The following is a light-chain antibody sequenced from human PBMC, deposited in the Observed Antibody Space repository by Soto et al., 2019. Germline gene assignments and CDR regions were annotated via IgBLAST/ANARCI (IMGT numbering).Light chain of an antibody. CDR3: QQTYNFPYT. V-gene: IGKV1-12*01. Sequence: DIQMTQTLFSVSASVGDRVTITCRASQGIGGWLAWYQHKPGKAPNLLIYGASSLQSGVPSRFSGSGSGTDFTLTISSLQPEDFAIYYCQQTYNFPYTFGQGTKLEIK. J-gene: IGKJ2*01. CDR1: QGIGGW. CDR2: GAS.